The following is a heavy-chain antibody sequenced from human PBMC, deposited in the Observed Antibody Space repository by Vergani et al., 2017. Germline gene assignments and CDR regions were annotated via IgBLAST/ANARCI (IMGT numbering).Heavy chain of an antibody. Sequence: QVQLVGSGGGVVQPGRSLRLSCAASGFTFSSYAMHWVRQAPGKGLEWVAVISYDGSNKYYADSVKGRFTISRDNSKNTLYLQMNSLRAEDTAVYYCARGRYSNYPYYFDYWGQGTLVTVSS. CDR3: ARGRYSNYPYYFDY. CDR1: GFTFSSYA. J-gene: IGHJ4*02. CDR2: ISYDGSNK. D-gene: IGHD4-11*01. V-gene: IGHV3-30-3*01.